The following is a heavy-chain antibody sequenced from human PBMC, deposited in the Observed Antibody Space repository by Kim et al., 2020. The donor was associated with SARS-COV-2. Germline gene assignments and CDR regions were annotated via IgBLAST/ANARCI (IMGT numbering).Heavy chain of an antibody. V-gene: IGHV4-34*01. D-gene: IGHD2-15*01. CDR2: GST. J-gene: IGHJ4*02. CDR3: ASMWYGQDY. Sequence: GSTNFNPALTSRVTISVDTSKNQFSLKLSSVTAADTAVYYCASMWYGQDYWGQGTLVTVSS.